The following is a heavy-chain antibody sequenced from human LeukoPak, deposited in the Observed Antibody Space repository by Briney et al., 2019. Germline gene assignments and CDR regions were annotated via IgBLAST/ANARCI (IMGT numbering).Heavy chain of an antibody. CDR3: ARDCSPEHYYASSHWDYYYGMDV. CDR1: GGTFSSYA. Sequence: SVKVSCKASGGTFSSYAISWVRQAPGQGLEWMGGIIPIFGTANYAQKFQGRVTITADESTSTAYMELSSLRSEDTAVYYCARDCSPEHYYASSHWDYYYGMDVWGQGTTVTVSS. D-gene: IGHD3-22*01. V-gene: IGHV1-69*13. CDR2: IIPIFGTA. J-gene: IGHJ6*02.